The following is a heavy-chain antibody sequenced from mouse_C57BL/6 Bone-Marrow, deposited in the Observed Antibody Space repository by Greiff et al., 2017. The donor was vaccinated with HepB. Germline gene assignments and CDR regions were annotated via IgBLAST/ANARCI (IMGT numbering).Heavy chain of an antibody. CDR2: INPSNGGT. J-gene: IGHJ3*01. Sequence: VKLVESGPELVKPGASVKLSCKASGYTFTSYWMHWVKQRPGQGLEWIGNINPSNGGTNYNEKFKSKATLTVDKSSSTAYMQLSSLTSEDSAVYYCAIYYGNWAWFAYWGQGTLVTVSA. CDR3: AIYYGNWAWFAY. CDR1: GYTFTSYW. D-gene: IGHD2-1*01. V-gene: IGHV1-53*01.